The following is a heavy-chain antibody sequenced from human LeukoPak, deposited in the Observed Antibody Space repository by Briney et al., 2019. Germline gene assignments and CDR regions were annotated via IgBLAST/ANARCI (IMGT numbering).Heavy chain of an antibody. CDR2: INPSGGST. CDR3: ARDPAGGYFDWLFGRDDAFDI. D-gene: IGHD3-9*01. J-gene: IGHJ3*02. Sequence: ASVKVSCKASGYTFTGYYMHWVRQAPGQGLEWMGIINPSGGSTSYAQKFQGRVTMTRDTSTSTVYMELSSLRSEDTAVYYCARDPAGGYFDWLFGRDDAFDIWGQGTMVTVSS. V-gene: IGHV1-46*01. CDR1: GYTFTGYY.